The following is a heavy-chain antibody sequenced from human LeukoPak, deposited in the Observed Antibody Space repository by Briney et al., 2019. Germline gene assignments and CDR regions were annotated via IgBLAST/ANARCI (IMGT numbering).Heavy chain of an antibody. D-gene: IGHD3-10*01. CDR3: ARDFRSHGSGNYFPPH. Sequence: PGGSLRLSCAGSGYTFDIYAMHWVRQAPGKGLEWVAIISYDGSKKYYTDSVKGRFTVSRDNSKKTVFLEMNSLRVEDTAVYYCARDFRSHGSGNYFPPHWGQGTLVSVSS. CDR1: GYTFDIYA. J-gene: IGHJ4*02. CDR2: ISYDGSKK. V-gene: IGHV3-30*04.